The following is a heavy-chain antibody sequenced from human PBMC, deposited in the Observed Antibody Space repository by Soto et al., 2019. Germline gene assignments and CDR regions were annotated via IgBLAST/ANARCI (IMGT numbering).Heavy chain of an antibody. CDR2: ISDDGSIK. CDR1: GFSFTTYA. V-gene: IGHV3-30-3*01. J-gene: IGHJ4*02. D-gene: IGHD5-18*01. CDR3: ARAIETAMDPCDY. Sequence: LRLSCAASGFSFTTYAMHWVRQAPGKGLEWVAVISDDGSIKYYADSVKGRFTISRDNSKNTFYLQMNSLRGDDTALYYCARAIETAMDPCDYWGQGALVTVSS.